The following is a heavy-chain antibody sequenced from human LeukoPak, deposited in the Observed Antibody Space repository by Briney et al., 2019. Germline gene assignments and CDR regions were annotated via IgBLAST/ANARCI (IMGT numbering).Heavy chain of an antibody. CDR1: GFTVSSNY. V-gene: IGHV3-66*01. CDR3: ARGGGSYYYGMDV. Sequence: GGSLRLSYAASGFTVSSNYMSWVRQAPGKGLEWVSVIYSGGSTYYADSVKGRFTISRDNSKNTLYLQMNSLRAEDTAVYYCARGGGSYYYGMDVWGQGTTVTVSS. J-gene: IGHJ6*02. CDR2: IYSGGST. D-gene: IGHD1-26*01.